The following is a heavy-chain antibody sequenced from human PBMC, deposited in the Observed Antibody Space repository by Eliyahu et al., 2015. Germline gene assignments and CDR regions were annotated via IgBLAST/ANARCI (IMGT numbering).Heavy chain of an antibody. CDR1: GGXXXXGXYX. CDR2: IYYSGST. Sequence: QVQLQESGPGLVKPSQTLSLTCTXSGGXXXXGXYXXXWIRQHPGKGLEWIGYIYYSGSTYYNPSLKSRVTISVDTSKNQFSLKLSSVTAADTAVYYCARGYYDSSGYYYYYYGMDVWGQGTTVTVSS. D-gene: IGHD3-22*01. CDR3: ARGYYDSSGYYYYYYGMDV. J-gene: IGHJ6*02. V-gene: IGHV4-31*03.